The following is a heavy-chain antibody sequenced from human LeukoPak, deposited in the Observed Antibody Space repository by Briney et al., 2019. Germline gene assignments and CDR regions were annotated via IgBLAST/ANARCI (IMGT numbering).Heavy chain of an antibody. CDR3: ARSKPVTAFFGMDV. D-gene: IGHD2-2*01. CDR1: GFSFSDYA. CDR2: ISYGGTKE. V-gene: IGHV3-30*04. Sequence: GGSLRLSCAASGFSFSDYALHWVRQAPGKGLEWVAVISYGGTKEYYADSVKGRFTISKDNSKNTLYLQMNSLRHEDTAVYYCARSKPVTAFFGMDVWSQGTTVIVS. J-gene: IGHJ6*02.